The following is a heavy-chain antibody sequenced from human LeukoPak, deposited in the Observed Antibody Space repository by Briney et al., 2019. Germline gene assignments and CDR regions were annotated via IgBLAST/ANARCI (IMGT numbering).Heavy chain of an antibody. Sequence: PGGSLRLSCAASGFTFSSYAMSWVRQAPGKGLEWVSAISGSGGSTYYADSVKGRFTISRDNSKNALYLQMNSLRAEDTAVYYCAKQTGIVGATNWFDPWGQGTLVTVSS. J-gene: IGHJ5*02. CDR1: GFTFSSYA. CDR2: ISGSGGST. CDR3: AKQTGIVGATNWFDP. V-gene: IGHV3-23*01. D-gene: IGHD1-26*01.